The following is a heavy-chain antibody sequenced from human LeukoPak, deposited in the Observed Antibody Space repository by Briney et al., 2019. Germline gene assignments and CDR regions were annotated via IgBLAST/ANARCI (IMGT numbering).Heavy chain of an antibody. Sequence: PGGSLRLSCAASGFTLNSYTMNWVRQAPGKGLEWVSSISSSSSYMYSADSLKGRFTISRDNAKNSLYLQMNSLRAEDTAVYYCARDTDFDCWGQGTLVTVSS. V-gene: IGHV3-21*01. J-gene: IGHJ4*02. CDR3: ARDTDFDC. CDR1: GFTLNSYT. CDR2: ISSSSSYM.